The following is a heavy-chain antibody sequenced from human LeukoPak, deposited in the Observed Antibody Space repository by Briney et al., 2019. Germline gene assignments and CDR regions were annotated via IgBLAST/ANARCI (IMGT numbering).Heavy chain of an antibody. D-gene: IGHD6-19*01. CDR2: INPSGGST. J-gene: IGHJ4*02. Sequence: ASVKVSCKASRYTFTSYYMHWVRQAPGQGLEWMGIINPSGGSTSYAQKFQGRVTMTRDMSTSTVYMELSSLRSEDTAVYYCARVYSSGRLSDYWGQGTLVTVSS. V-gene: IGHV1-46*01. CDR1: RYTFTSYY. CDR3: ARVYSSGRLSDY.